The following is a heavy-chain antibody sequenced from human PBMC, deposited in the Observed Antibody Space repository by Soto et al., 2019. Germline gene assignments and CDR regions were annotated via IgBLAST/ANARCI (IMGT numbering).Heavy chain of an antibody. CDR3: AREVVSGYDLGY. CDR2: INADNGNT. V-gene: IGHV1-3*01. CDR1: GYTFTSFA. J-gene: IGHJ4*02. D-gene: IGHD5-12*01. Sequence: QVQLVQSGAEVKKPGASVTVSCKASGYTFTSFAIHWVRQAPGQRPEWMGWINADNGNTKYSQRFQGRVTFARDTSANTAYMQVSSVRSEGTAVYFCAREVVSGYDLGYWGQGTLVTVSS.